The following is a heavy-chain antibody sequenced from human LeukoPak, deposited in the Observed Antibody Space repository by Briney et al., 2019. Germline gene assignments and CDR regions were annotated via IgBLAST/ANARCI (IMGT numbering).Heavy chain of an antibody. CDR2: IIPIFGTA. CDR3: ARDDNPLQY. Sequence: GGSLRLSCAASGFTFSSYAISWVRQAPGQGLEWMGGIIPIFGTANYAQKFQGRVTITADESTSTAYMELSSLRSEDTAVYYCARDDNPLQYWGQGTLVTVSS. J-gene: IGHJ4*02. D-gene: IGHD1-14*01. V-gene: IGHV1-69*01. CDR1: GFTFSSYA.